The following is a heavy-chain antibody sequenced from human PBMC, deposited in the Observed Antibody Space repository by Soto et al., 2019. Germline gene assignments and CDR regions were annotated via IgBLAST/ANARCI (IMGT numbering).Heavy chain of an antibody. J-gene: IGHJ4*02. V-gene: IGHV3-23*01. CDR1: GFTFSSDA. CDR2: ISSSGGTT. CDR3: AKKKPASPGNPDFDY. Sequence: QPGGSLRLSCAASGFTFSSDAMSWVRQAPGKGLEWVSAISSSGGTTYYTDSVKGRFTISRDNPKNTQYLQMNSLRADDTAVYYCAKKKPASPGNPDFDYWGQGTLVTVSS.